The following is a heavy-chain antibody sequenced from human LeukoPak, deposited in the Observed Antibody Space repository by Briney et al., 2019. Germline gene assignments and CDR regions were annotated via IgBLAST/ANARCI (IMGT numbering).Heavy chain of an antibody. D-gene: IGHD4-17*01. J-gene: IGHJ4*02. CDR2: IYYSGST. V-gene: IGHV4-31*03. CDR1: GGSISSGGFY. Sequence: PSRTLSLTCTVSGGSISSGGFYWSWIRQHPGKGLEWIGYIYYSGSTYYNPSLKSRVTISVDTSKNQFSLKLSSVTAADTAVYYCARGSGDYILPLDYWGQGTLVTVSS. CDR3: ARGSGDYILPLDY.